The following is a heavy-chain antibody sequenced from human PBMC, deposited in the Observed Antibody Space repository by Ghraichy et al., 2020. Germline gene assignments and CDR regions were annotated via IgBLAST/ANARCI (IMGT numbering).Heavy chain of an antibody. D-gene: IGHD3-3*01. V-gene: IGHV4-30-2*01. J-gene: IGHJ6*02. CDR2: IYNSGSA. CDR1: GGSLNSGAYP. Sequence: SETLSLTCAVSGGSLNSGAYPWTWIRQPPGKGLEWIGYIYNSGSADYNPSLRSRVAISLDRFYDNRFSLTLSSVTAADTAVYYCAVLASYGVDVWGQGTTVTVSS. CDR3: AVLASYGVDV.